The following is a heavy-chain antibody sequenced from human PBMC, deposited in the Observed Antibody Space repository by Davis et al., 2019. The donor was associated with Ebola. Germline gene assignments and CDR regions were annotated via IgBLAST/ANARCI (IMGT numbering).Heavy chain of an antibody. V-gene: IGHV3-15*07. D-gene: IGHD3-3*01. CDR2: IKIKTDGGTT. Sequence: PGGSLRLSCAASGFTFSNAWMNWVRQAPGKGLEWVGRIKIKTDGGTTDYAAPVKGRFTISRDDSKNTLYLQMNSLKTEDTAVYYCTTGGYYDFWSGYYYDAFDIWGQGTMVTVSS. CDR1: GFTFSNAW. CDR3: TTGGYYDFWSGYYYDAFDI. J-gene: IGHJ3*02.